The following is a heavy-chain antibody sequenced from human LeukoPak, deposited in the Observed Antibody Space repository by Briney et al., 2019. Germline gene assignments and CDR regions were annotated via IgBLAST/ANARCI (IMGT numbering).Heavy chain of an antibody. J-gene: IGHJ5*02. V-gene: IGHV3-23*01. CDR2: IVATYEGT. D-gene: IGHD3/OR15-3a*01. CDR3: ARGKAGGLVDLFDP. CDR1: GFTFSAYA. Sequence: PGGSLRLSCATSGFTFSAYAMMWVRQAPEKGLEWVSSIVATYEGTFYADSVQGRFIISRDNSESTVSLQMNSLRVEDTAVYYCARGKAGGLVDLFDPWGQGTLVTVSS.